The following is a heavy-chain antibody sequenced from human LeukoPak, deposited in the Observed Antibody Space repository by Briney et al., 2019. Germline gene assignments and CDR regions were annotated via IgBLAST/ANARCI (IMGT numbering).Heavy chain of an antibody. V-gene: IGHV3-30-3*01. CDR1: GFTFSSYA. CDR2: ISYDGSNK. D-gene: IGHD1-26*01. J-gene: IGHJ4*02. Sequence: GGSLRLSCAASGFTFSSYAMHWVRQAPGKGLEWVAVISYDGSNKYYADSVKGRFTISRDNSKNTLYLQMNSLRAEDTAVYYCARDHRSGSYPLSYYSDYWGQGTLVTVSS. CDR3: ARDHRSGSYPLSYYSDY.